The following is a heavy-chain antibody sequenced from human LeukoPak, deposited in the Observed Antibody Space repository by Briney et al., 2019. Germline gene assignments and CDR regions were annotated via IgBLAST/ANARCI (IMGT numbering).Heavy chain of an antibody. CDR1: GYSISSGYY. V-gene: IGHV4-38-2*02. Sequence: PSETLSLTCTVSGYSISSGYYWGWIRQPPGKGLEWIGSIYYSGSTYYNPSLKSRVTISVDTSKNQFSLKLSSVTAADTAVYYCARHSRVGGYYFDYWGQGTLVTVSS. J-gene: IGHJ4*02. D-gene: IGHD2-2*01. CDR2: IYYSGST. CDR3: ARHSRVGGYYFDY.